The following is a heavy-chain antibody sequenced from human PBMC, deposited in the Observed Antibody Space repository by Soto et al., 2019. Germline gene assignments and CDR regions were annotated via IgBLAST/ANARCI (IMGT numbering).Heavy chain of an antibody. D-gene: IGHD3-10*01. CDR3: VRVLFLEYYFDY. V-gene: IGHV3-53*01. CDR2: IYSGGST. Sequence: GGSLRLSCAASGFTVSSNYMSWVRQAPGKGLEWVSVIYSGGSTYYADSVKGRFTISRDNSKNTLYLQMNSLRAEDTAVYYCVRVLFLEYYFDYWGQGTLVTVSS. J-gene: IGHJ4*02. CDR1: GFTVSSNY.